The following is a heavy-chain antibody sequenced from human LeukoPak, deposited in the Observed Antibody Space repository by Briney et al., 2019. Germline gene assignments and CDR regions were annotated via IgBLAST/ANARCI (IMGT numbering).Heavy chain of an antibody. J-gene: IGHJ4*02. CDR1: GFTFSSYG. CDR2: IWYDGSNK. D-gene: IGHD3-22*01. V-gene: IGHV3-33*01. Sequence: GGSLRLSCAASGFTFSSYGMHWVRQAPGEGLEWVAVIWYDGSNKYYADSVKGRFTISRDNSKNTLYLQMNSLRAEDTAVYYCARGEGSSGYYRGLDYWGQGTLVTVSS. CDR3: ARGEGSSGYYRGLDY.